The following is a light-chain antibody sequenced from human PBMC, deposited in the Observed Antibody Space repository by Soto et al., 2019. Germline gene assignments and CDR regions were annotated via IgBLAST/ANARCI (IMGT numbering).Light chain of an antibody. V-gene: IGKV3-15*01. CDR1: QSVSSN. CDR2: GAA. J-gene: IGKJ1*01. Sequence: EIVMTQSPATLSVSPGERATLSCRASQSVSSNLAWYKQKPGQAPRLLIYGAATRATGIPARFSGSGSGTEFTLTVSSLQSEDFAVYYCQQYNNWWTVGQGTKVEIK. CDR3: QQYNNWWT.